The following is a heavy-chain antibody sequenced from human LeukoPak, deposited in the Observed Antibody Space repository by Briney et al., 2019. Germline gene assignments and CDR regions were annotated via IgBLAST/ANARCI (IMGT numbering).Heavy chain of an antibody. CDR2: INPNSGGT. D-gene: IGHD6-19*01. CDR1: GYTFTGYY. J-gene: IGHJ3*02. Sequence: ASVKVSCKASGYTFTGYYMHWVRQAPGQGLEWMGWINPNSGGTNYAQKFQGRVTMTRDTSISTAYMELSRLRSDDTAVYYCARVGGWYARSAFDIWGQGTMVTVSS. V-gene: IGHV1-2*02. CDR3: ARVGGWYARSAFDI.